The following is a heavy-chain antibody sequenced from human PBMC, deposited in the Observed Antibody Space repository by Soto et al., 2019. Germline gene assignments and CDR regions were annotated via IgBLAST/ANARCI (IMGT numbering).Heavy chain of an antibody. J-gene: IGHJ5*02. D-gene: IGHD6-19*01. CDR3: TRPSKDSSGNWFDP. Sequence: GGSLRLSCAASGITFSGSAMHWVRQASGKGLEWVGRIRSKANNYATAYAASVKGRFTISRDDSKNTAYLQMNSLKIEDTAVYYCTRPSKDSSGNWFDPWGQGTLVTVSS. V-gene: IGHV3-73*01. CDR2: IRSKANNYAT. CDR1: GITFSGSA.